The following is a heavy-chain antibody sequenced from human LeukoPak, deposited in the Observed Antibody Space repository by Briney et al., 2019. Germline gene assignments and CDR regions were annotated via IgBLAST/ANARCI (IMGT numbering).Heavy chain of an antibody. V-gene: IGHV3-23*01. D-gene: IGHD3-10*01. CDR1: GFTFSNYD. CDR3: ARDLSKMIRGAD. J-gene: IGHJ4*02. CDR2: IRAGGDDT. Sequence: HPGGSLRLSCAASGFTFSNYDMTWVRQPPGKGLEWVSTIRAGGDDTFYADSVGGRFSISRDNSKNTLYLQMSFLRAEDTALYYCARDLSKMIRGADWGQGTLVTVSS.